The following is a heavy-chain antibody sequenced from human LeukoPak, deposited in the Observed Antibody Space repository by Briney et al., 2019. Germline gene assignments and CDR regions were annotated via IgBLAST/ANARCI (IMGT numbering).Heavy chain of an antibody. Sequence: GESLKISCKGSGYSFTSYWIGWVRQIPGKGLEWMGIIYPGDSDTRYSPSFQGQVTISADKSISTAYLQWSSLKASDTAMYYCARPGATSYDILTGYTLDAFDIWGQGTMVTVSS. CDR1: GYSFTSYW. CDR3: ARPGATSYDILTGYTLDAFDI. J-gene: IGHJ3*02. D-gene: IGHD3-9*01. CDR2: IYPGDSDT. V-gene: IGHV5-51*01.